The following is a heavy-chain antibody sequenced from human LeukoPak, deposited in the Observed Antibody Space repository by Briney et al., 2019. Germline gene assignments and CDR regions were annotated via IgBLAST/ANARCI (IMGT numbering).Heavy chain of an antibody. D-gene: IGHD3-16*01. Sequence: GGSLRSSGAASGFPFDDNTRHGVGQAPGKGWGGVPGISWNSGSIGYADSVKGRFTISRDNAKNSLYLQMNSLRAEDTALYYCAKDTLFEQRKNDYWGQGTLVTVSS. J-gene: IGHJ4*02. CDR3: AKDTLFEQRKNDY. V-gene: IGHV3-9*01. CDR2: ISWNSGSI. CDR1: GFPFDDNT.